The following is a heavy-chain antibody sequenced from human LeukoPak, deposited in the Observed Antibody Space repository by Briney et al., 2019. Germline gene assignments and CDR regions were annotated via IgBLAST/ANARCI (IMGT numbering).Heavy chain of an antibody. J-gene: IGHJ6*03. CDR3: AGGWARTKNYYYYYYMDV. CDR2: IYYSGST. CDR1: GGSISSYY. D-gene: IGHD1-1*01. Sequence: SETLSLTCTVSGGSISSYYWSWLRQPAGKGLEWIGYIYYSGSTNYNPSLKSRVTISVDTSKNQFSLKLSSVTAADTAVYYCAGGWARTKNYYYYYYMDVWGKGTTVTVSS. V-gene: IGHV4-59*01.